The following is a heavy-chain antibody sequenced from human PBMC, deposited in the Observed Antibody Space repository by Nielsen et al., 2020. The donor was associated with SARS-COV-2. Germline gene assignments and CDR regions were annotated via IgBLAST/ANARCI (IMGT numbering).Heavy chain of an antibody. CDR1: SGSISSGYS. D-gene: IGHD3/OR15-3a*01. CDR3: ARGPRRWTVTGDAFDI. J-gene: IGHJ3*02. V-gene: IGHV4-30-2*06. CDR2: IYQSGST. Sequence: SETLSLTCVVSSGSISSGYSWSWIRQSPGKGLEWIGYIYQSGSTYYNPSLKSRVTISVDRSKNQFSLKLSSVTAADTAVYYCARGPRRWTVTGDAFDIWGQGTMVTVSS.